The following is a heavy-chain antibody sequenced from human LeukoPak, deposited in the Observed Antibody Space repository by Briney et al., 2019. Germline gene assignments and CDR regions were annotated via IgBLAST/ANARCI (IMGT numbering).Heavy chain of an antibody. Sequence: GGSLRLSCAASGFTFSSYAMSRVRQAPGKGLEWVSAISGSGGSTYYADSVKGRFTISRDNSKNTLYLQMNSLRAEDTAVYYCAKDCSSTSCYERDNYYYYGMDVWGKGTTVTVSS. V-gene: IGHV3-23*01. CDR3: AKDCSSTSCYERDNYYYYGMDV. CDR2: ISGSGGST. CDR1: GFTFSSYA. D-gene: IGHD2-2*01. J-gene: IGHJ6*04.